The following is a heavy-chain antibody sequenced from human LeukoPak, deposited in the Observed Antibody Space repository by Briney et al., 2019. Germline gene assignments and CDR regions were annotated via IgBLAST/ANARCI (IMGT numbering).Heavy chain of an antibody. V-gene: IGHV3-53*01. Sequence: GGSLRLSCAASGFTFSSYSMNWVRQAPGKGLEWVSVTYSGGSTYYADSVKGRFTISRDNSKNTLYLQMNSLRAEDTAVYYCARVLRYSSSWPYDAFDIWGQGTMVTVSS. CDR2: TYSGGST. D-gene: IGHD6-13*01. CDR3: ARVLRYSSSWPYDAFDI. J-gene: IGHJ3*02. CDR1: GFTFSSYS.